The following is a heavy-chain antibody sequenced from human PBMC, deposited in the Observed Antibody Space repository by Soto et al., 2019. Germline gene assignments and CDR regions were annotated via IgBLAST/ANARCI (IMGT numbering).Heavy chain of an antibody. J-gene: IGHJ4*02. CDR1: GYMFTSYG. D-gene: IGHD3-22*01. V-gene: IGHV1-18*01. Sequence: GASVKVSCKASGYMFTSYGISWVRRAPGQGLEWMGWISGYNGNTNYAPKLQGRVTMTTDTSTYTAYMELSTLRSDDTAVYYCARDFGDSSGHFDYWGQGTPVTVSS. CDR3: ARDFGDSSGHFDY. CDR2: ISGYNGNT.